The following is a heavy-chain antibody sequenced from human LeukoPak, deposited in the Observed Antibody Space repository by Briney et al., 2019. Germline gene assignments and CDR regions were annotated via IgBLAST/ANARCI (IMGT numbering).Heavy chain of an antibody. Sequence: ASVKVSCKASGYTFTGYYMHWVRQAPGQGLEWMGWINPNSGGTNYAQKFQGRVTMTRDTSISTAYMELTRLRSDDTAVYYCARDRILVATRGDDYYGMDVWGQGTTVTVSS. J-gene: IGHJ6*02. CDR2: INPNSGGT. D-gene: IGHD5-12*01. CDR3: ARDRILVATRGDDYYGMDV. V-gene: IGHV1-2*02. CDR1: GYTFTGYY.